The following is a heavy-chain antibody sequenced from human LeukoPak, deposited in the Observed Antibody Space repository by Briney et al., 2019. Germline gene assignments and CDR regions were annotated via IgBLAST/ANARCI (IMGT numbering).Heavy chain of an antibody. CDR2: IIPIFGTA. CDR1: GCTFSSYA. V-gene: IGHV1-69*06. CDR3: ARGPVYGDYGGSLFDY. D-gene: IGHD4-17*01. J-gene: IGHJ4*02. Sequence: ASVKVSCKASGCTFSSYAISWVRQAPGQGLEWMGRIIPIFGTANYAQKFQGRVTITADKSTSTAYMELSSLRSEDTAVYYCARGPVYGDYGGSLFDYWGQGTLVTVSS.